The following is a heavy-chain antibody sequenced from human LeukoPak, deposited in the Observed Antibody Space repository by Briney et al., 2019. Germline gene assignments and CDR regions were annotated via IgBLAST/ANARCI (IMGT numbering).Heavy chain of an antibody. CDR1: GFTFKTYW. D-gene: IGHD5-18*01. CDR3: ARALSAMVADN. Sequence: GGSLRLSCAASGFTFKTYWMHWVRQAPGKGLVWVSHSNSDGSSTSYADSVRGRFTISRDNSKNTLYLQMNSLRAEDTAVYYCARALSAMVADNWGQGTLVTVSS. CDR2: SNSDGSST. J-gene: IGHJ4*02. V-gene: IGHV3-74*01.